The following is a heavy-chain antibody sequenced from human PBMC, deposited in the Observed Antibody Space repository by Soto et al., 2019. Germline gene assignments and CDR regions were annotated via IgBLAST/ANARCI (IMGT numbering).Heavy chain of an antibody. D-gene: IGHD3-10*01. V-gene: IGHV4-61*01. Sequence: QVQLQESGPGLLRPSETLSLTCAVSRGSVSSDLFYWSWIRQPPGKGLEWIGYIYNSRSTNYNTSLKSRVTMSLDTPNTQFFLKLTSVTAADTAVYYCAREKRAGNWFDSWGQGPLVTVSS. CDR2: IYNSRST. J-gene: IGHJ5*01. CDR3: AREKRAGNWFDS. CDR1: RGSVSSDLFY.